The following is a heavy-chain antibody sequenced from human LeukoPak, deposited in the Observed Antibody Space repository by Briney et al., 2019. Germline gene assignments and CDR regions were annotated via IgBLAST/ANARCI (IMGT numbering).Heavy chain of an antibody. D-gene: IGHD1-26*01. V-gene: IGHV4-39*01. Sequence: SETLSFTCTVSGGSISSSSYYWGWIRQPPGKGLEWIGSIYYSGSAYYNPSLKSRVSISVDTSKNQFSLKLSSVTAADTAVYYCARHLRTSGSYYEGVDYWGQGTLVTVSS. CDR3: ARHLRTSGSYYEGVDY. CDR2: IYYSGSA. J-gene: IGHJ4*02. CDR1: GGSISSSSYY.